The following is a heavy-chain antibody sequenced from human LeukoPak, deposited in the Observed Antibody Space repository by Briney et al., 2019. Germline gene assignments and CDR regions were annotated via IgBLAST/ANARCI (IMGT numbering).Heavy chain of an antibody. CDR2: IIPIFGTA. CDR3: AMGVGAPEDLAVAADFDY. CDR1: GGTFGSYV. J-gene: IGHJ4*02. D-gene: IGHD6-19*01. V-gene: IGHV1-69*06. Sequence: SVKVSCKASGGTFGSYVINWVRQAPGQGLEWMGGIIPIFGTANYAQKFQGRVTITADKSTSTAYMELSSLRSEDTAVYYCAMGVGAPEDLAVAADFDYWGQGTLVTVSS.